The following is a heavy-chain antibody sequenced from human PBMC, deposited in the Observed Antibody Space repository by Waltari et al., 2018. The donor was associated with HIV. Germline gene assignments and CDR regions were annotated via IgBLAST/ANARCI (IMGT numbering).Heavy chain of an antibody. CDR1: GFTFSNYE. CDR3: ARDLGGSGWYDYYYGMDV. J-gene: IGHJ6*02. V-gene: IGHV3-48*03. CDR2: ISSSGNTI. Sequence: EVQLVESGGGLVQPGGSLRLSCAASGFTFSNYEMNWVRQAPGKGLELVSYISSSGNTIHYADSVKGRFTISRDNAKNSLYLQMNSLRAEDTAVYYCARDLGGSGWYDYYYGMDVWGQGTTVTVSS. D-gene: IGHD6-19*01.